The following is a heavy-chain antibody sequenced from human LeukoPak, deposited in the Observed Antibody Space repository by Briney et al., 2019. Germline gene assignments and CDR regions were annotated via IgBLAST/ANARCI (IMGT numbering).Heavy chain of an antibody. CDR2: ISWNSGSI. CDR1: GFTFDDYA. J-gene: IGHJ6*02. Sequence: PGGSLRLSCAASGFTFDDYAMHWVRQAPGKGLEWVSGISWNSGSIGYADSVKGRFTISRDNAKNSLYLQMNSLRAEDTALYYCAKDKAQYNGMGVWGQGTTVTVSS. CDR3: AKDKAQYNGMGV. D-gene: IGHD5-12*01. V-gene: IGHV3-9*01.